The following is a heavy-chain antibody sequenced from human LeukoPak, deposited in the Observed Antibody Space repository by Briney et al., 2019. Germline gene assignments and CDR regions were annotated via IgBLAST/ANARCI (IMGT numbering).Heavy chain of an antibody. CDR3: ARDGIAAAFDY. CDR1: GGSTSSYY. J-gene: IGHJ4*02. V-gene: IGHV4-59*12. CDR2: IYYSGST. Sequence: SETLSLTCTVSGGSTSSYYWSWIRQPPGKGLEWIGYIYYSGSTYYNPSLKSRVTISVDTSKNQFSLKLSSVTAADTAVYYCARDGIAAAFDYWGQGTLVTVSS. D-gene: IGHD6-13*01.